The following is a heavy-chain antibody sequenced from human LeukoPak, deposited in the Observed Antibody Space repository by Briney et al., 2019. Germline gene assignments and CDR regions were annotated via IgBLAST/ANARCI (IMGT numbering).Heavy chain of an antibody. Sequence: GGSLRLSCTASGFTFSSYGMHWARQAPGKGLEWVAVISYDGSNKYYADSVKGRFTISRDNSKNTLYVQMNSLRAEDTAVYYCARDPAKFWSGHDYWGQGTLVTVSS. V-gene: IGHV3-30*03. CDR2: ISYDGSNK. D-gene: IGHD3-3*01. CDR3: ARDPAKFWSGHDY. CDR1: GFTFSSYG. J-gene: IGHJ4*02.